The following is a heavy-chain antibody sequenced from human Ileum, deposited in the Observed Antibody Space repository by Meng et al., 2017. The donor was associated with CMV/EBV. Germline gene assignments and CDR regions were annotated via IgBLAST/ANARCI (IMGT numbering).Heavy chain of an antibody. CDR1: GFSLSSSGMC. CDR3: ARGGTAYYYYGLDV. Sequence: QTLSLTCTFSGFSLSSSGMCVSWVRQPPGKALEWLALIDWDDDKYYSTSLKTRLTISKDTSKNRVVLTMTNMDPVDTATYYCARGGTAYYYYGLDVWGQGTTVTVSS. V-gene: IGHV2-70*20. CDR2: IDWDDDK. J-gene: IGHJ6*02. D-gene: IGHD1-26*01.